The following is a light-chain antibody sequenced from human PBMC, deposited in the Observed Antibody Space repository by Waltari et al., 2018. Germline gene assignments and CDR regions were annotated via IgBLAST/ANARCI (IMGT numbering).Light chain of an antibody. V-gene: IGLV1-44*01. Sequence: HSVLTQPPSESVTPGQGVTLSCSRTSSHIAGNTVNRYQQLPGTAPKLLIHNNNQRPAGVPDRLSGSKSATSASLAISGLQSEDEADYYCAAWDDSLNGWVFGGGTKLTVL. CDR2: NNN. CDR1: SSHIAGNT. CDR3: AAWDDSLNGWV. J-gene: IGLJ3*02.